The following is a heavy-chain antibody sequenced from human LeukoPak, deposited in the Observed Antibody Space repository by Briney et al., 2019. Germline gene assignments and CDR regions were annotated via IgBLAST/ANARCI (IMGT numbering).Heavy chain of an antibody. V-gene: IGHV1-46*01. CDR1: GYTFTSYY. D-gene: IGHD6-19*01. Sequence: ASVKVSCKAFGYTFTSYYMHWVRQAPGQGLEWMGIINPSGGSTSYAQKFQGRVTMTRDMSTSTVYMELSSLRSEDTAVYYCAIRAVAGMSSYWGQGTLVTVSS. J-gene: IGHJ4*02. CDR3: AIRAVAGMSSY. CDR2: INPSGGST.